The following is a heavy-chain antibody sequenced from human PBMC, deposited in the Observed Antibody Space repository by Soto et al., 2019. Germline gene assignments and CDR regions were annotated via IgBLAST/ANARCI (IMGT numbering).Heavy chain of an antibody. J-gene: IGHJ3*02. CDR2: IYSGGST. CDR1: GFTVSSNY. D-gene: IGHD3-3*01. V-gene: IGHV3-53*01. CDR3: ARDLYYDFWSGYYSSAFDI. Sequence: QTGGSLRLSCAASGFTVSSNYMSWVRQAPGKGLEWVSVIYSGGSTYYADSVKGRFTISRDNSKNTLYLQMNSLRAEDTAVHYCARDLYYDFWSGYYSSAFDIWGQGTMVTVSS.